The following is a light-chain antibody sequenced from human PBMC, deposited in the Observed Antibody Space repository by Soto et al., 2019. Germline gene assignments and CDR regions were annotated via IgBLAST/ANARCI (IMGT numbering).Light chain of an antibody. CDR3: ATWDDSLSGWV. Sequence: QAVVTQPPSASGAPGQRVTISCSGSSSNIGIDAVNWYQQLPGTAPKLLVYTNDQRPSGVPDRFSGSKSGTSASLAISGLQSEDEADYYCATWDDSLSGWVFGGGTKLTVL. CDR1: SSNIGIDA. CDR2: TND. V-gene: IGLV1-44*01. J-gene: IGLJ3*02.